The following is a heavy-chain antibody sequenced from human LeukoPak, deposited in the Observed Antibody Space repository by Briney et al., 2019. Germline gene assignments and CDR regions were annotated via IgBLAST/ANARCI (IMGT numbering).Heavy chain of an antibody. CDR1: GGSFSGYY. CDR2: INHSGST. CDR3: ARVKRLRLILGCSYYYGMDV. J-gene: IGHJ6*02. V-gene: IGHV4-34*01. Sequence: SETLSLTCAVYGGSFSGYYWSWIRQPPGKGLEWIGEINHSGSTNYKPSLRSRVTISVDTSKNKFSLKLSSVTAADTAVYYCARVKRLRLILGCSYYYGMDVWGQGTTVTVSS. D-gene: IGHD5-12*01.